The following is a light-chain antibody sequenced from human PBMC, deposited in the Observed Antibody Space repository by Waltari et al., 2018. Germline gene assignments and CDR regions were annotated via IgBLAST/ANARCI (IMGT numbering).Light chain of an antibody. Sequence: VLTQSPGTPSLSPVESATLFCRASQSVTRTVAGYQQKPGQAPRLLIYDASSRATGIPDRFSGSVYGTDFSLTISRLEPEDFAVYYCQKYGTLPATFGQGTKVEIK. J-gene: IGKJ1*01. CDR2: DAS. V-gene: IGKV3-20*01. CDR3: QKYGTLPAT. CDR1: QSVTRT.